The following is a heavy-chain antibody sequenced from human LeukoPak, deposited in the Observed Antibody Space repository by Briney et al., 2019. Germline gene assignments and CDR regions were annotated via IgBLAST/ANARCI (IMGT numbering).Heavy chain of an antibody. CDR1: GYTFTSYA. J-gene: IGHJ4*02. CDR2: ISAGNGNT. V-gene: IGHV1-3*01. D-gene: IGHD1-26*01. Sequence: ASVKVSCTSSGYTFTSYAIHWVRQAPGQRLEWMGWISAGNGNTKYSQNFQGRVTFISNTSATTAFMELSSLRSEDAAVYYCARDSGSGNNDYWGQGTLVTVSS. CDR3: ARDSGSGNNDY.